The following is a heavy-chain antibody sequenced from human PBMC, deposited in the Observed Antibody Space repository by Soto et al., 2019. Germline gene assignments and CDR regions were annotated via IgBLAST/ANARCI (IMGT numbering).Heavy chain of an antibody. CDR1: GYTFTGYY. V-gene: IGHV1-2*04. Sequence: ASVKVSCKASGYTFTGYYMHWVRQAPGQGLEWMGWINPNSGGTNYAQKFQGWVTMTRDTSISTAYMELSRLRSDDTAVYYCAGTAGITGSRRAFDIWGQGTMVTVS. D-gene: IGHD1-20*01. J-gene: IGHJ3*02. CDR3: AGTAGITGSRRAFDI. CDR2: INPNSGGT.